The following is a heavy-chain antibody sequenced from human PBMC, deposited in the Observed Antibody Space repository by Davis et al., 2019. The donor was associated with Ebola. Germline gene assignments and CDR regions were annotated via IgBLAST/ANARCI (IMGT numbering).Heavy chain of an antibody. CDR1: GFTVSGDY. D-gene: IGHD4-23*01. V-gene: IGHV3-53*01. CDR3: ARDLGGNSPFDI. J-gene: IGHJ3*02. Sequence: PGGSLRLSCAASGFTVSGDYMTWVRQAQGKGLEWVSIIYSGGNTYYADSVKGRFTISRENYRNTLYLQMNSLRAEDTAVYYCARDLGGNSPFDIWGQGTMVSVSS. CDR2: IYSGGNT.